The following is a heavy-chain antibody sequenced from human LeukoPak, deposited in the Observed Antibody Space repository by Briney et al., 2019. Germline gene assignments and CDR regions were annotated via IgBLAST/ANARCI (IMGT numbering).Heavy chain of an antibody. Sequence: PSETLSLTCAVSGGSISSSNWWSWVRQPPGKGLEWIGEIYHSGSTNYNPSLKSRVTISVDKSKDQFSLKLSSVTAADTAVYYCARVIGGWYYFDYWGQGTLVTVSS. CDR1: GGSISSSNW. CDR2: IYHSGST. V-gene: IGHV4-4*02. J-gene: IGHJ4*02. D-gene: IGHD6-19*01. CDR3: ARVIGGWYYFDY.